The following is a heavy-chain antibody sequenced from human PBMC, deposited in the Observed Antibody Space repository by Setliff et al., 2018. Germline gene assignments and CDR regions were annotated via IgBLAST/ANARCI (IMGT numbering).Heavy chain of an antibody. Sequence: PGGSLRLSCATSGFTFSDYYMSWIRQTPGKGLEWVAYISSSGSLIYYPDSVRGRFTISRDNAKNTLYLQMNSLRAEDSAIYYCASHCSGGNCYDAFDVWGQGALVTVSS. CDR1: GFTFSDYY. J-gene: IGHJ3*01. CDR2: ISSSGSLI. CDR3: ASHCSGGNCYDAFDV. V-gene: IGHV3-11*04. D-gene: IGHD2-15*01.